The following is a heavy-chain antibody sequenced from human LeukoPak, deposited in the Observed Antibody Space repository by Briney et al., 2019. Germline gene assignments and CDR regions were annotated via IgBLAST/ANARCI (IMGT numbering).Heavy chain of an antibody. V-gene: IGHV3-20*04. CDR2: LNWDGGTT. D-gene: IGHD4-17*01. CDR1: GFTFSSYW. Sequence: GGSLRLSCVASGFTFSSYWMSWVRQAPGKGLEWVSGLNWDGGTTGHADSVKGRFTISRDNAKNSLYLQMNSLRAEDTALYYCARAQTYGDYRLLLDYWGQGTLVTVSS. J-gene: IGHJ4*02. CDR3: ARAQTYGDYRLLLDY.